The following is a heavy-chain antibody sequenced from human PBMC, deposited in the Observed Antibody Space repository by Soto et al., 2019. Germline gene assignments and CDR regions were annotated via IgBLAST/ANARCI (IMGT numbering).Heavy chain of an antibody. CDR2: ISGSGDDT. Sequence: PGGSLRVSWAASGFPFSSYAMTWVRQAPGKGPEWVSTISGSGDDTYYADSVKGRFAVSRDNSKNTLYLQLNSLRAEDTAIYYCAKQFYYYNSGSFMDVWGQGTTVTVSS. CDR3: AKQFYYYNSGSFMDV. CDR1: GFPFSSYA. D-gene: IGHD3-10*01. V-gene: IGHV3-23*01. J-gene: IGHJ6*02.